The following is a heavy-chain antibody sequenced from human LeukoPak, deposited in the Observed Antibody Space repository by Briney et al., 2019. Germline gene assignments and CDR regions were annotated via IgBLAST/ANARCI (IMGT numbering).Heavy chain of an antibody. CDR1: GGSFSGYY. CDR2: INHSGST. V-gene: IGHV4-34*01. J-gene: IGHJ4*02. D-gene: IGHD3-22*01. Sequence: PSETLSLTCAVYGGSFSGYYWSWIRQPPGKGLEWIGEINHSGSTNYNPSLKSRGTISVDTSKNQFSLKLSSVTAADTAVYYCARGRAYYDSSGYCNLFDYWGQGTLVTVSS. CDR3: ARGRAYYDSSGYCNLFDY.